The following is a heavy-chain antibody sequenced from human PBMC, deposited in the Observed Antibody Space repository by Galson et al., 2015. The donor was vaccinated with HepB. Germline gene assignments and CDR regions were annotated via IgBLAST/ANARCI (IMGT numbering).Heavy chain of an antibody. CDR3: ARHQQYYYDSSGYYGSLIDY. D-gene: IGHD3-22*01. CDR2: IYPGDSDT. CDR1: GYSFTSYW. V-gene: IGHV5-51*01. Sequence: QSGAEVKKPGESLKISCKGSGYSFTSYWIGWVRQMPGKGLEWMGIIYPGDSDTRYSPSFQGQVTISADKSISTAYLQWSSLKASDTAMYYCARHQQYYYDSSGYYGSLIDYWGQGTLVTVSS. J-gene: IGHJ4*02.